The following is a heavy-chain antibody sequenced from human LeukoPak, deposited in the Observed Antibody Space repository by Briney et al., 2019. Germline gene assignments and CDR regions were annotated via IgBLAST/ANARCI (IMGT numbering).Heavy chain of an antibody. CDR3: ARVGAAAAAYYYYYYMDV. D-gene: IGHD6-13*01. CDR1: GGSISSGSYY. CDR2: IYTSGST. V-gene: IGHV4-61*02. J-gene: IGHJ6*03. Sequence: SETLSLTCTVSGGSISSGSYYWSWIRQPAGKGLEWIGRIYTSGSTNYNPSLKSRVTISVDTSKNQFSLKLSSVTAADTAVYYCARVGAAAAAYYYYYYMDVWGKGTTVTISS.